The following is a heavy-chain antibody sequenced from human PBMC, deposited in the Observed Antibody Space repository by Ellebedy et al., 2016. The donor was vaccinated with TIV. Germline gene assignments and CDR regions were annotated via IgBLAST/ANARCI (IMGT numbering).Heavy chain of an antibody. V-gene: IGHV3-21*01. CDR3: AREVGGWYMD. D-gene: IGHD6-19*01. J-gene: IGHJ4*02. Sequence: GESLKISCAASGFTFSSYSLHWVRQAPGQGLEWVSSISSSSSYIYYADSVKGRFTISRDNAKNSLYLQMNSLRAEDTAVYYCAREVGGWYMDWGQGTLVTVSS. CDR1: GFTFSSYS. CDR2: ISSSSSYI.